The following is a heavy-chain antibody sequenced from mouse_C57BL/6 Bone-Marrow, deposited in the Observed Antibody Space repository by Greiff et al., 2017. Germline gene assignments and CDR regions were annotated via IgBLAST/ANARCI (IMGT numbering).Heavy chain of an antibody. CDR3: AKTFGIYYGSSYAYYFDY. Sequence: QVQLQQPGAELVKPGASVKLSCKASGYTFTSYWMHWVKQRPGRGLEWIGRIDPNSGGTKYNEKFKSKATLTVDKPSSTAYMQLSSLTSEDSAVYYCAKTFGIYYGSSYAYYFDYWGQGTTLTVSS. CDR2: IDPNSGGT. V-gene: IGHV1-72*01. J-gene: IGHJ2*01. CDR1: GYTFTSYW. D-gene: IGHD1-1*01.